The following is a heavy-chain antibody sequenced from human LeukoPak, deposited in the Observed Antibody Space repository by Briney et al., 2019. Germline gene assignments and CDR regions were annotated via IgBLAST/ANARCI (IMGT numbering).Heavy chain of an antibody. CDR1: GYTFTGYY. V-gene: IGHV1-2*02. CDR2: INPNSGGT. J-gene: IGHJ5*02. Sequence: ASVKVSCKAPGYTFTGYYMHSVRQAPGQGLEWMGWINPNSGGTNYAQKFQGRVTMTRDTSISTAYMVLSRLKSDDTAVYYCANRDKVREVTRHGWFDPWGQGTLVTVSS. D-gene: IGHD3-10*01. CDR3: ANRDKVREVTRHGWFDP.